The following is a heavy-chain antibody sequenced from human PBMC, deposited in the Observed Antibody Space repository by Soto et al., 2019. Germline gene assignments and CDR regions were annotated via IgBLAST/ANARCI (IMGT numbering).Heavy chain of an antibody. CDR1: GGSISSGGYY. D-gene: IGHD2-15*01. CDR3: AREKGYCSGGSCYPDRYYFDY. J-gene: IGHJ4*02. V-gene: IGHV4-31*03. Sequence: QVQLQESGPGLVKPSQTLSLTCTVSGGSISSGGYYWSWIRQHPGKGLEWIGYIYYSGSTYYNPSLKGRVTISVDTSKNQFSLKLSSVTAADTAVYYCAREKGYCSGGSCYPDRYYFDYWGQGTLVTVSS. CDR2: IYYSGST.